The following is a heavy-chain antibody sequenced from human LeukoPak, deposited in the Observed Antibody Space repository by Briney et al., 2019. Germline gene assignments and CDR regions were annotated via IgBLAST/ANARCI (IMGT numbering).Heavy chain of an antibody. CDR2: INPSGGST. CDR1: GYTFTSYY. Sequence: ALVKVSCKASGYTFTSYYMHWVRQAPGQGLEWMGIINPSGGSTSYAQKFQGRVTMTRDTSTSTVYMELSSLRSEDTAVYYCARDDSYFVAGYYFDYWGQGTLVTVSS. V-gene: IGHV1-46*01. J-gene: IGHJ4*02. CDR3: ARDDSYFVAGYYFDY. D-gene: IGHD6-19*01.